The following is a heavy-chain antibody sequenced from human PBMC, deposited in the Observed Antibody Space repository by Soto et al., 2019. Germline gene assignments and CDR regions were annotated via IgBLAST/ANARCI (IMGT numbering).Heavy chain of an antibody. V-gene: IGHV3-30*18. CDR2: TSYDGTNK. J-gene: IGHJ6*02. D-gene: IGHD2-15*01. Sequence: LRLSCEVSGFTFSTHGMHWVRQAPGKGLEWVAGTSYDGTNKYYARSVQGRFTISRENSMKTLYLQMNSLRTEDTAVYYCAKDLSGARWYYDVLDVWGQGTTVTVSS. CDR3: AKDLSGARWYYDVLDV. CDR1: GFTFSTHG.